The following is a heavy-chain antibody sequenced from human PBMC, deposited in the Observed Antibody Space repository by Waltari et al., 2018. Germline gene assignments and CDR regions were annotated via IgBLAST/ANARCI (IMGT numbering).Heavy chain of an antibody. CDR1: GFRFGDYG. V-gene: IGHV3-49*04. J-gene: IGHJ4*02. Sequence: EVQLVESGGGLVQPGRSLRLSCTASGFRFGDYGVTWVRQAPGKGLEWVGFIRSKIYGGTREFAASVKGRFTISRDDSKSIALLEMNSLETEDTAVYYCTRSMTVSGAKYYFDNWGQGTLVTVSS. CDR2: IRSKIYGGTR. CDR3: TRSMTVSGAKYYFDN. D-gene: IGHD3-22*01.